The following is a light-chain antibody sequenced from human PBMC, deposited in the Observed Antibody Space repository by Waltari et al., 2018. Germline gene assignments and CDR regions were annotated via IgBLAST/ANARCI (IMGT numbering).Light chain of an antibody. Sequence: TCRARQRVKNNWAWYQQKPGKAPKVVIHKASRLESGVPSRFSGSGYGTEFTLTISSLQPDDFATYYCQEYDTLPVTFGGGTKVEIK. J-gene: IGKJ4*01. CDR1: QRVKNN. CDR3: QEYDTLPVT. V-gene: IGKV1-5*03. CDR2: KAS.